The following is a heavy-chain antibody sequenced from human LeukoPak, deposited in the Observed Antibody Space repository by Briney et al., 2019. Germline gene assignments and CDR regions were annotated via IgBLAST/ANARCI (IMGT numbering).Heavy chain of an antibody. Sequence: GGSLRLSCAASGFTFDDYTMHWVRQAPGKGLEWVSLISWDGGSTYYADSVKGRFTISRDRSKNSLYLQMNSLRIEDTALYYCGKVAGVAGTLYGAFDIWGQGTMVTVSP. V-gene: IGHV3-43*01. J-gene: IGHJ3*02. CDR3: GKVAGVAGTLYGAFDI. CDR1: GFTFDDYT. D-gene: IGHD6-19*01. CDR2: ISWDGGST.